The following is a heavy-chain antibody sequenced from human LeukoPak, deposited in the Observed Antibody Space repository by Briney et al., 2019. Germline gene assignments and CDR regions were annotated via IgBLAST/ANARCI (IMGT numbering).Heavy chain of an antibody. CDR1: GYIFTHYY. CDR2: INPKSGGT. J-gene: IGHJ4*02. Sequence: GASVKVSCKPSGYIFTHYYIHWVRQAPGQGLEWMGWINPKSGGTDYAQKFQGRVTMTRDTSISTAYMELSSLRSDDTAVYYCANVYFDYWGQGTLVTVSS. V-gene: IGHV1-2*02. CDR3: ANVYFDY.